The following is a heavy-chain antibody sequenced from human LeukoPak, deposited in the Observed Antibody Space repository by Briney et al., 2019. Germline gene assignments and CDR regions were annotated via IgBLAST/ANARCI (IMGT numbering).Heavy chain of an antibody. CDR1: GGSISSGSDY. CDR2: IDTSGGT. CDR3: AREYSVSGYYFDY. J-gene: IGHJ4*02. Sequence: SETLSLTCTVSGGSISSGSDYWSWLRQPAGKGLEWIGHIDTSGGTNYNPSLKSRVTISVDKSKNQFSLKLSSVTAADTAVYYCAREYSVSGYYFDYWGQGTLVTVSS. D-gene: IGHD3-10*01. V-gene: IGHV4-61*09.